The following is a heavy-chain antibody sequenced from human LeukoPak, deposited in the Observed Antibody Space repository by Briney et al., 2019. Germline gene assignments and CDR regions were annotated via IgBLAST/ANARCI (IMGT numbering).Heavy chain of an antibody. CDR2: INPYTGYT. CDR1: DYDFTSFG. D-gene: IGHD3-10*01. V-gene: IGHV1-18*01. J-gene: IGHJ5*02. Sequence: GASVKVSCQTSDYDFTSFGVMWVRQAPGQGLEWVGWINPYTGYTNSAQKFQGRVTLTTDTSAKSAYMELRSLRSDDTAVYYCARGLPSYYPSWFDPWGQGTLVTVSS. CDR3: ARGLPSYYPSWFDP.